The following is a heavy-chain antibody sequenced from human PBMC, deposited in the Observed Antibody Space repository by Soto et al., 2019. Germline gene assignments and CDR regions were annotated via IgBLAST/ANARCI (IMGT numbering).Heavy chain of an antibody. CDR3: ATDFLSIVGATNPNFDY. J-gene: IGHJ4*02. D-gene: IGHD1-26*01. CDR2: FDPEDGET. V-gene: IGHV1-24*01. Sequence: ASVKVSCKVSGYTLTELSMHWVRQAPGKGLEWMGGFDPEDGETIYAQKFQGRVTMTEDTSTDTAYMELSSLRSEDTAVYYCATDFLSIVGATNPNFDYWGQGTLVTVSS. CDR1: GYTLTELS.